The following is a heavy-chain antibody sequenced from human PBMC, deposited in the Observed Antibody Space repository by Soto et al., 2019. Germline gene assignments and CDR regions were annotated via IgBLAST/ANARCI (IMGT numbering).Heavy chain of an antibody. CDR3: ARTVSGGFDY. CDR2: IHNGQTT. Sequence: QVQLQESGPGLVKPSETLSLTCTVSGDSLTRNYWSWIRQPPGKGLEWHAFIHNGQTTNYNPSLVGRVSVSVDTSKSQLSLNLNSVTAADTAVYYCARTVSGGFDYWGQGILVTVSS. V-gene: IGHV4-59*01. J-gene: IGHJ4*01. CDR1: GDSLTRNY.